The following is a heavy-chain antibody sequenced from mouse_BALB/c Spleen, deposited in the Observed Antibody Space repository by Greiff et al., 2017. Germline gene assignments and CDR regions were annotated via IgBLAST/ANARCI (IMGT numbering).Heavy chain of an antibody. V-gene: IGHV7-1*02. D-gene: IGHD1-1*01. CDR1: GFTFSDFY. CDR3: ARDGDYYGSSYCDV. CDR2: SRNKANDYTT. Sequence: EVKLVESGGGLVQPGGSLRLSCATSGFTFSDFYMEWVRQPPGKRLEWIAASRNKANDYTTEYSASVKGRFIVSRDTSQSILYLQMNALRAEDTAIYYGARDGDYYGSSYCDVWGAGTTVTVSS. J-gene: IGHJ1*01.